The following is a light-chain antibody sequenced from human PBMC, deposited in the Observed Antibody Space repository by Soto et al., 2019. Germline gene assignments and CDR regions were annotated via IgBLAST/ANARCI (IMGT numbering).Light chain of an antibody. CDR1: QSVSSSY. CDR2: AAS. V-gene: IGKV3-20*01. J-gene: IGKJ1*01. Sequence: EMGLTQSPGTLSLSPGERATLSCRASQSVSSSYLAWYQQKPGQAPRLLIYAASSMDTGIPDRFSGSGCGTDFTLTIYRLEPEDFAVYYCHQYCSSPKTFGQGTKVEIK. CDR3: HQYCSSPKT.